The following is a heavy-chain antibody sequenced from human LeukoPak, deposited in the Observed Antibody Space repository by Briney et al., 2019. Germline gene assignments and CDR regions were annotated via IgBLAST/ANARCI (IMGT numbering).Heavy chain of an antibody. J-gene: IGHJ4*02. D-gene: IGHD1-7*01. CDR2: INHSGST. CDR1: GGSFSGYY. CDR3: ARGGGPGITGTTTHFDY. Sequence: SETLSLTCAVYGGSFSGYYWSWIRQPPGKGLEWIGEINHSGSTNYNPSLKSRVTISVDTSKNQFSLKLSSVTAADTAVYYCARGGGPGITGTTTHFDYWGQGTLVTVSS. V-gene: IGHV4-34*01.